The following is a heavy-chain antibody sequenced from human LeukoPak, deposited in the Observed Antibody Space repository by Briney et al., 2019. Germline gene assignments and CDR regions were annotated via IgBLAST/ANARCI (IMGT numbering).Heavy chain of an antibody. Sequence: PGGSLRLSCAASGFTFSSYSMNWVRQAPGKGLEWVSSISSSSSYIYYADSVKGRFTISRDNAKNSLYLQMNSLRAEDTAVYYCARVVGFSILTGYHHDYWGQGTLVTVSS. V-gene: IGHV3-21*01. J-gene: IGHJ4*02. D-gene: IGHD3-9*01. CDR2: ISSSSSYI. CDR1: GFTFSSYS. CDR3: ARVVGFSILTGYHHDY.